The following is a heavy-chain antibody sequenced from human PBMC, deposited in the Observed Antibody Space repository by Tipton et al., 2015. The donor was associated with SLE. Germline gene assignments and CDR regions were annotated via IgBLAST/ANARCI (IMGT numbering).Heavy chain of an antibody. J-gene: IGHJ3*02. V-gene: IGHV4-61*01. CDR2: IYYSGST. CDR1: GGSISSGSYY. D-gene: IGHD6-19*01. Sequence: TLSLTCTVSGGSISSGSYYWSWIRQPPGKGLEWIGYIYYSGSTNYNPSLKSRVTISVDTSKNQFSLKLSSVTAADTAVYYCARQWRRSAFDIWGQGTMVTVSS. CDR3: ARQWRRSAFDI.